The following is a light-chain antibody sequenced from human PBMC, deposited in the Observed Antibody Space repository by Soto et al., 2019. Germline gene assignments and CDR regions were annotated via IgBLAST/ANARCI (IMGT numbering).Light chain of an antibody. V-gene: IGLV1-40*01. CDR3: QSYDSSLSVL. CDR2: GNS. CDR1: SSNIGAGYD. J-gene: IGLJ2*01. Sequence: QSVRTQPPSVSGAPGHRVTSSCTGSSSNIGAGYDVHWYQQLPGTAPKLLIYGNSNRPSGVPDRFSGSKSGTSASLAITGLQAEDEADYYCQSYDSSLSVLFGGATKLTVL.